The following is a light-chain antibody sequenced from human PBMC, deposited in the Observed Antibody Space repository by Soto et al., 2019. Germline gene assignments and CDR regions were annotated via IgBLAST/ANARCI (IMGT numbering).Light chain of an antibody. CDR2: AAS. V-gene: IGKV1-39*01. Sequence: DIQMTQSPSSLSASVGDRVTITCRASQSISSYLHWYQQKPGKAPKLLIYAASSLQSGIPSRFSGSGSGTDFTHTISSQQPEDFATYYCQQSYSTPLTFGGGTKVEIK. CDR1: QSISSY. J-gene: IGKJ4*01. CDR3: QQSYSTPLT.